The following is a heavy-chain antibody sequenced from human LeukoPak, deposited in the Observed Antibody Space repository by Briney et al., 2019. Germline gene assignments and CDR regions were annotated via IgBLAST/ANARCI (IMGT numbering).Heavy chain of an antibody. J-gene: IGHJ4*02. V-gene: IGHV1-69*04. CDR1: GGTFSSYA. CDR3: ARSCWGSSTSCNDY. Sequence: ASVKVSCKASGGTFSSYAISWVRQAPGQGLEWMGRIIPILGIANYAQKFQGRVTITADKSTSTAYMELSSLRSEDTAVYYCARSCWGSSTSCNDYWGQGTLVTVSS. D-gene: IGHD2-2*01. CDR2: IIPILGIA.